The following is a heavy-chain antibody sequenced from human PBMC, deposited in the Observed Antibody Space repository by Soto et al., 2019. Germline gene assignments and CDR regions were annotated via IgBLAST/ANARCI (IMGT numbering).Heavy chain of an antibody. V-gene: IGHV4-30-2*01. CDR3: ARVPGP. J-gene: IGHJ5*02. CDR2: IYHSGST. CDR1: GGSISSGGYS. Sequence: QLQLQESGSGLVKPSQTLSLTCAVSGGSISSGGYSWSWIRQPPGKGLEWIGYIYHSGSTYYNPSPXLXXTITVDRSKTQFSLKLSSVTAADTAVYYCARVPGPWGQGTLVTVSS.